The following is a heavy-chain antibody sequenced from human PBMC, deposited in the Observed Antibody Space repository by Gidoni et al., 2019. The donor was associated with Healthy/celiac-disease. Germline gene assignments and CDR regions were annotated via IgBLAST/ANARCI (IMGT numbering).Heavy chain of an antibody. CDR3: ARDVLVTMIVVVPSSMDV. CDR2: ISSSSSYI. CDR1: GFTFRSYS. J-gene: IGHJ6*02. D-gene: IGHD3-22*01. V-gene: IGHV3-21*01. Sequence: EVQLVESGGGLVKPGGSLRLSCAASGFTFRSYSMNWVRQAQGKGLEWVSSISSSSSYIYYADSVKGRFTISRDNAKNSLYLQMNSLRAEDTAVYYCARDVLVTMIVVVPSSMDVWGQGTTVTVSS.